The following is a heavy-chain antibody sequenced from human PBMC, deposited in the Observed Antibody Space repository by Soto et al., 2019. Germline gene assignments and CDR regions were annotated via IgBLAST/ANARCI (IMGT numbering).Heavy chain of an antibody. CDR1: GDSVSSNSAA. D-gene: IGHD3-16*01. CDR3: ARDMDDYVWGSYESHAFDI. CDR2: TYYRSKWYN. J-gene: IGHJ3*02. Sequence: SQTLSLTCAISGDSVSSNSAAWNWIRQSPSRGLEWLGRTYYRSKWYNDYAVSVKSRITINPDTSKNQFSLQLNSVTPEDTAVYYCARDMDDYVWGSYESHAFDIWGQGTMVTVSS. V-gene: IGHV6-1*01.